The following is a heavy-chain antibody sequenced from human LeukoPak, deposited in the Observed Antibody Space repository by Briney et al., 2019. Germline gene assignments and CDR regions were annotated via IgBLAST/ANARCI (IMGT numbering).Heavy chain of an antibody. V-gene: IGHV4-39*01. J-gene: IGHJ4*02. D-gene: IGHD1-26*01. CDR3: ARGRRRGVYSGGYSRGLDFDY. CDR2: IYYSGST. CDR1: GGSISSSSYY. Sequence: SETLSLTCTVSGGSISSSSYYWGWIRQPPGKGLEWIGSIYYSGSTYYNPSLKSRVTISVDTSKNQFSLKLSSVTAADTAVYYCARGRRRGVYSGGYSRGLDFDYWGQGTLVTVSS.